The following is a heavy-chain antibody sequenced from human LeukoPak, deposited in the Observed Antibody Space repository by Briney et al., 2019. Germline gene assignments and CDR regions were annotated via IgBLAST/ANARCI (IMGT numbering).Heavy chain of an antibody. D-gene: IGHD5-24*01. CDR1: GFTFSSYS. Sequence: GFLRLSCAASGFTFSSYSMNWVRQAPGKGLEWVSYISSSSTIYYADSVKGRFTISRDNAKNSLYLQMNSLRAEDTAVYYCARDGLRRDGYNYFDAFDIWGQGTMVTVSS. CDR3: ARDGLRRDGYNYFDAFDI. CDR2: ISSSSTI. V-gene: IGHV3-48*04. J-gene: IGHJ3*02.